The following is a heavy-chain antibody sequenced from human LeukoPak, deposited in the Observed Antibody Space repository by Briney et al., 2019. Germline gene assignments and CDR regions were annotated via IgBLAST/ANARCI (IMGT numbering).Heavy chain of an antibody. D-gene: IGHD3-22*01. CDR1: GYTFTGYY. V-gene: IGHV1-2*02. CDR2: INPNSGGT. Sequence: GASVKVSCKASGYTFTGYYMHWVRQAPGQGLEWMGWINPNSGGTNYAQKFQGRVTMTRDTSISTAYMELSRLRSDDTAVYYCARGRSYYYDSSGYLFYMDVWGKGTTVTISS. CDR3: ARGRSYYYDSSGYLFYMDV. J-gene: IGHJ6*03.